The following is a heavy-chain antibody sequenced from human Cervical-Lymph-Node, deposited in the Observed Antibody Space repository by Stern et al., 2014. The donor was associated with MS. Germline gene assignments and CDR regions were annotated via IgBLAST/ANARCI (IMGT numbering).Heavy chain of an antibody. CDR3: ALTRTNIFLAPGW. Sequence: QVQLMQSGAEVKKPGSSVNVSCKASGGTFSSYAVSWVRQAPGQGLEWMGGLIPIFGTPKYAQKFQGRVTITADDSMTAAYMGLSSLRAEDTAVYYCALTRTNIFLAPGWWGQGTLVTVSS. CDR1: GGTFSSYA. CDR2: LIPIFGTP. V-gene: IGHV1-69*01. J-gene: IGHJ4*02. D-gene: IGHD3-9*01.